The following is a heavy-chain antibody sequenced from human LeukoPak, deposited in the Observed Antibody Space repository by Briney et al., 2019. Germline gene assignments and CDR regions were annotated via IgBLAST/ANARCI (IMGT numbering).Heavy chain of an antibody. CDR1: GFTFSSYA. CDR3: ARGPLVRGAKGAFDI. V-gene: IGHV3-23*01. J-gene: IGHJ3*02. CDR2: ISGSGGST. D-gene: IGHD3-10*01. Sequence: PGGSLRLSCAASGFTFSSYAMSWVRQAPGKGLEWVPAISGSGGSTYYADSVKGRFTISRDNSKNTLYLQMNSLRAEDTAVYYCARGPLVRGAKGAFDIWGQGTMVTVSS.